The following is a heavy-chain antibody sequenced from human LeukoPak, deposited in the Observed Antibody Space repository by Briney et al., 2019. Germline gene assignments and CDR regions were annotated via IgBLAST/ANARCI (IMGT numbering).Heavy chain of an antibody. CDR3: ATRSSSYDFWSGRIFDY. CDR2: NNPNSGST. Sequence: AAVKSSCKASGYTFTGYYMWWGRQAPGQGVEGMGWNNPNSGSTNYAQNFQGRVTITRDTSITTAYMELSRLRSHNTAVYYCATRSSSYDFWSGRIFDYWGQGPLVTVSS. J-gene: IGHJ4*02. D-gene: IGHD3-3*01. V-gene: IGHV1-2*02. CDR1: GYTFTGYY.